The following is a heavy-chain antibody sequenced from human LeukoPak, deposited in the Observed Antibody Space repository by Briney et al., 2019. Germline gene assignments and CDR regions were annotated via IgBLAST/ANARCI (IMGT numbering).Heavy chain of an antibody. J-gene: IGHJ4*02. CDR1: GGTFSSYA. CDR2: IIPIFGTA. Sequence: SVKVPCKASGGTFSSYAISWVRQAPGQGLEWMGGIIPIFGTANYTQKFQGRVTITADESTSTAYMELSSLRSEDTAVYYCAREENSGSFDYWGQGTLVTVSS. CDR3: AREENSGSFDY. D-gene: IGHD5-12*01. V-gene: IGHV1-69*13.